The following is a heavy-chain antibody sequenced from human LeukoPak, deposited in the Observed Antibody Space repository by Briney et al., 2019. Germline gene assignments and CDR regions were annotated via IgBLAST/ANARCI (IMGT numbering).Heavy chain of an antibody. V-gene: IGHV3-21*01. D-gene: IGHD2-2*01. Sequence: GGSLRLSCAASGFTFSSYSMNWVRQAPGKGLEWVSSISSSSSYIYYADSVKGRFTISRDNAKNSLYLQMNSLRAEDTAVYYCARGDCSSTSCYSYNWFDPWGQGTLVTVSS. J-gene: IGHJ5*02. CDR3: ARGDCSSTSCYSYNWFDP. CDR1: GFTFSSYS. CDR2: ISSSSSYI.